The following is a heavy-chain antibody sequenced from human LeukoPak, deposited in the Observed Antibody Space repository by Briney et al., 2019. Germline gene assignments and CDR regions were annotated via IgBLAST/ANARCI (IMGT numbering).Heavy chain of an antibody. V-gene: IGHV1-2*02. Sequence: GASVKVSCKASGYTFTGYYMHWVRQGPGQGLEWMGWINPNSGGTNYAQKFQGRVTMTRDTSISTAYMELSRLRSDDTAVYYCARAEYSYGYGFDYWGQGTLVTVSS. CDR1: GYTFTGYY. CDR3: ARAEYSYGYGFDY. D-gene: IGHD5-18*01. J-gene: IGHJ4*02. CDR2: INPNSGGT.